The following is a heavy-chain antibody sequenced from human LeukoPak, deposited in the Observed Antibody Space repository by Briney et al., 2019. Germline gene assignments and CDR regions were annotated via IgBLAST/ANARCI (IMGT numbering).Heavy chain of an antibody. CDR1: GYTFTGYY. J-gene: IGHJ4*02. V-gene: IGHV1-2*02. Sequence: ASVKVSCKASGYTFTGYYMHWVRQAPGQGLEWMGWINPNSGGTNYAQKFQGRVTITADESTSTAYMELSSLRSEDTAVYYCARRVGAYDFWSGSLDYWGQGTLVTVSS. CDR2: INPNSGGT. D-gene: IGHD3-3*01. CDR3: ARRVGAYDFWSGSLDY.